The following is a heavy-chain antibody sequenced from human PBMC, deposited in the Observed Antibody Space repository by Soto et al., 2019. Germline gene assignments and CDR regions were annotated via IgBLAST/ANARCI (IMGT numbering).Heavy chain of an antibody. Sequence: QVQLVESGGGVVQPGRSLRLSCAASGFNMHWVRQAPGKGLEWVAVISYDGSNKYYADSVKGRFSISRDNSKNTLYLQMNSLRAEDTAVYYCAMTVGAPSWNYDYWGQGILVTVSS. CDR3: AMTVGAPSWNYDY. D-gene: IGHD1-26*01. V-gene: IGHV3-30-3*01. CDR1: GFN. CDR2: ISYDGSNK. J-gene: IGHJ4*02.